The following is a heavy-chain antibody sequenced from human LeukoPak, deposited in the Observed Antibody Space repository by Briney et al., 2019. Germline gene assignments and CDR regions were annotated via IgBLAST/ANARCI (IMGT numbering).Heavy chain of an antibody. CDR1: GGSISSGSYY. Sequence: SETLSLTCTVSGGSISSGSYYWSWIRQPAGKGLEWIGRIYTSGSTNYNPSLKSRVTISVDTSKNQFSLKLSSVTAADTAVYYCARSYAFDIWGRGTMVTVSS. CDR3: ARSYAFDI. V-gene: IGHV4-61*02. J-gene: IGHJ3*02. CDR2: IYTSGST.